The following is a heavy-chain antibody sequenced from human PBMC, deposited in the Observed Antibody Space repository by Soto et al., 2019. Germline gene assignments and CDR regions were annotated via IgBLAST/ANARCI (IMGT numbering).Heavy chain of an antibody. CDR2: IYYSGST. D-gene: IGHD3-10*01. J-gene: IGHJ4*02. V-gene: IGHV4-59*01. Sequence: QVQLQASGPGLVKPSETLSLTCTVSGGSISSYYWCWIRQPPGKGLEWIGYIYYSGSTNYNPSLKSRVTISVDTSKNQFSLKLSSVTAADTALYYCARTYGRNFDYWGQGTLVTVSS. CDR1: GGSISSYY. CDR3: ARTYGRNFDY.